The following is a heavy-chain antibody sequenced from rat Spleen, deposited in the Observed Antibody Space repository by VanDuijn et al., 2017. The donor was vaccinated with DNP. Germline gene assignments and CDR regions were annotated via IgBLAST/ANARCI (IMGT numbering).Heavy chain of an antibody. CDR3: ARHVLPLRVWDY. CDR2: TNYDGGSN. V-gene: IGHV5-22*01. J-gene: IGHJ2*01. CDR1: GFTFSDYY. D-gene: IGHD1-4*01. Sequence: EVQLVQSGGGLVQPGTSLKISCAASGFTFSDYYMAWVRQAPTKGLEWVAYTNYDGGSNYHGDSVKGRFTISRDIVKNILYLQMNSLRSEDMATYYCARHVLPLRVWDYWGQGVMVTVSS.